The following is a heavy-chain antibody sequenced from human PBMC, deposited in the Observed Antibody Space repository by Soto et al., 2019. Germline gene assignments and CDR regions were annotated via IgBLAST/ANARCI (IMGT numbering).Heavy chain of an antibody. Sequence: WGSLRLSCGASGFIFSDYGMHWVRQAPGKGLEWVALTWYDESIKVYADSVKGRFTISRDNSKSTLYLEMNNLRVEDTAVYYCARDFSAGAGENWFDPWRQATLVTVSS. CDR1: GFIFSDYG. V-gene: IGHV3-33*01. CDR2: TWYDESIK. J-gene: IGHJ5*02. CDR3: ARDFSAGAGENWFDP. D-gene: IGHD1-26*01.